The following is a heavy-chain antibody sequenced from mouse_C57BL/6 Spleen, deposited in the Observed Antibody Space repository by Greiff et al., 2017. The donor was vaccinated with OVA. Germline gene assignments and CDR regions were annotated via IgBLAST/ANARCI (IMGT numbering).Heavy chain of an antibody. J-gene: IGHJ2*01. CDR1: GFTFSDYG. CDR2: ISSGSSTI. Sequence: EVKLMESGGGLVKPGGSLKLSCAASGFTFSDYGMHWVRQAPEKGLEWVAYISSGSSTIYYADTVKGRFTISRDNAKNTLFLQMTSLRSEDTAMYYCARRYYGSSSYCDYWGQGTTLTVSS. D-gene: IGHD1-1*01. CDR3: ARRYYGSSSYCDY. V-gene: IGHV5-17*01.